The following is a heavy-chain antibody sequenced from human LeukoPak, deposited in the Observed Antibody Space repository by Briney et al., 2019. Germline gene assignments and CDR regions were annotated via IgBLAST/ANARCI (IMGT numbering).Heavy chain of an antibody. V-gene: IGHV3-7*01. Sequence: SGGSLRLSCAASGFTFSSFWMSWVRQAPGKGLEWVANINQDGSGKYFVDSVKGRFTISRGNAKNSLYLQMNSLRAEDTAVYYCARGVSGEPWGQGTLVTVSS. CDR3: ARGVSGEP. D-gene: IGHD1-14*01. CDR2: INQDGSGK. J-gene: IGHJ5*02. CDR1: GFTFSSFW.